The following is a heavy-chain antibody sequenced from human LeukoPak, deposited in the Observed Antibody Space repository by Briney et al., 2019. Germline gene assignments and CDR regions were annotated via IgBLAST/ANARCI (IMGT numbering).Heavy chain of an antibody. CDR3: TRDREALDYFDY. J-gene: IGHJ4*02. D-gene: IGHD1-26*01. V-gene: IGHV3-30*03. Sequence: GRSLRLSCAASGFTFSSYGMHWVRQAPGKGLEWVAVISYDGSNKYYADSVKGRFTISRDNSKNTLYLQMNSLRAEDTAVYYCTRDREALDYFDYWGQGTLVTVSS. CDR2: ISYDGSNK. CDR1: GFTFSSYG.